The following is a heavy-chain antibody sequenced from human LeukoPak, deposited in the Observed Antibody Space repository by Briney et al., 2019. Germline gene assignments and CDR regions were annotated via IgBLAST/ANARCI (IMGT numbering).Heavy chain of an antibody. CDR3: ARGSWGRYQLLFGGYYFDY. CDR1: GGSFSGYY. V-gene: IGHV4-34*01. Sequence: SETLSLTGAVYGGSFSGYYWGWIRQPPGKGLEWIGEINHSGRTNYNPSLKSRVTISVDTSKNQFSLKLSSVTAADTAVYYCARGSWGRYQLLFGGYYFDYWGQGTLVTVSS. D-gene: IGHD2-2*01. J-gene: IGHJ4*02. CDR2: INHSGRT.